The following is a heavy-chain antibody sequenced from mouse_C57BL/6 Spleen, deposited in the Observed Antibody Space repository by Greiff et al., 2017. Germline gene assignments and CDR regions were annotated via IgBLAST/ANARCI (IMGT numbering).Heavy chain of an antibody. CDR2: ISYDGSN. CDR1: GYSLTSGFY. V-gene: IGHV3-6*01. CDR3: AREGGIYYDYENAMDY. Sequence: ESGPGLVKPSQSLSLTCPVTGYSLTSGFYWNWIRQFPGNKLEWMGYISYDGSNNYNPSLKNRISITRDTSKNQFFLKLNSVTTEDTATYYCAREGGIYYDYENAMDYWGQGTSVTVSS. D-gene: IGHD2-4*01. J-gene: IGHJ4*01.